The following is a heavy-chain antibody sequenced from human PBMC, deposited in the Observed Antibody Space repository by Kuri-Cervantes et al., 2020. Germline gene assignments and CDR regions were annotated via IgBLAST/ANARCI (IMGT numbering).Heavy chain of an antibody. Sequence: GESLKISCAASGFTFSSYEMNWVRQAPGKGLEWVSYISSSSSYIYYADSVKGRFTVSRDNARKTLFLEMNSLRAEDTAVYYCARLGDSSSWYFIGYYYMDVWGKGTTVTVSS. CDR3: ARLGDSSSWYFIGYYYMDV. J-gene: IGHJ6*03. V-gene: IGHV3-21*05. D-gene: IGHD6-13*01. CDR2: ISSSSSYI. CDR1: GFTFSSYE.